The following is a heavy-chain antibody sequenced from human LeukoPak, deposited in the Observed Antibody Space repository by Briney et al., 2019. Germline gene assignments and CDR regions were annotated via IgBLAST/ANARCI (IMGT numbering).Heavy chain of an antibody. J-gene: IGHJ5*02. CDR1: GGSISSYY. CDR2: IYYSGST. CDR3: ARDGGSYFDP. V-gene: IGHV4-59*01. Sequence: SETLSLTCTVSGGSISSYYWSWIRQPPGKGLEWIGYIYYSGSTNYNPSLKSRVTISVNTSKNQFSLKLSSVTAADTAVYYCARDGGSYFDPRGQGTLVTVSS. D-gene: IGHD3-10*01.